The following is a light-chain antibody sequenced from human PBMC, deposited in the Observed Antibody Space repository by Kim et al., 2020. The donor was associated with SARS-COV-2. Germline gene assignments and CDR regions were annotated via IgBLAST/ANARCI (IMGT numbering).Light chain of an antibody. CDR2: GNN. CDR3: AAWDDSLNGWV. Sequence: GQRVTIYCSGSSSNIGSNTVNCYQQLPGTAPKLHIYGNNQRPSGVPDRFSGSKSGTSASLAISGLQSEDEADYYCAAWDDSLNGWVFGGGTQLTVL. J-gene: IGLJ3*02. CDR1: SSNIGSNT. V-gene: IGLV1-44*01.